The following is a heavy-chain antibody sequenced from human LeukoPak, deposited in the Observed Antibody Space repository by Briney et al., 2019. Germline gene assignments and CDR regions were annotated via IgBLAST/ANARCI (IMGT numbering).Heavy chain of an antibody. CDR1: GGSISSYH. D-gene: IGHD3-3*01. J-gene: IGHJ6*03. V-gene: IGHV4-4*09. CDR3: ARGDFWSAYYSRYFYMDV. CDR2: IYASGST. Sequence: SETLSLTCTVSGGSISSYHWSWIRQPPGKGLEWVGIIYASGSTNYNPSLESRVTISVDSSKTQISLKLSSVTAADTAVYYCARGDFWSAYYSRYFYMDVWGKGTTVTVSS.